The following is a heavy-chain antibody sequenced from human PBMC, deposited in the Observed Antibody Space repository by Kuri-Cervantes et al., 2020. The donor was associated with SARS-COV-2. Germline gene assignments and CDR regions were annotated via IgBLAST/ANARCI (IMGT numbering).Heavy chain of an antibody. Sequence: ASVKVSCKASGYSFTNYGLSWVRQAPGRGLEWVASINTYNGNTNYAQILQGRVTMTTDTSTSTAYMELSSLRSEDTAVYYCARDSLAEWLGDAFDIWGQGTMVTVSS. D-gene: IGHD3-3*01. V-gene: IGHV1-18*01. J-gene: IGHJ3*02. CDR2: INTYNGNT. CDR1: GYSFTNYG. CDR3: ARDSLAEWLGDAFDI.